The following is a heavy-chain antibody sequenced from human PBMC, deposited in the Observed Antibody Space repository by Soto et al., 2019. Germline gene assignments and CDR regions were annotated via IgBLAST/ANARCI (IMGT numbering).Heavy chain of an antibody. V-gene: IGHV3-30-3*01. J-gene: IGHJ6*02. CDR3: AKDRVYDRSRSGDYYDMDV. D-gene: IGHD3-22*01. CDR2: ISYDGNKK. CDR1: GFTFSTYA. Sequence: GGSLRLSCVASGFTFSTYALHWVRQAPGKGLEWVAVISYDGNKKYYVDPVKGRFTISRDNSKNTMYLQMNSLRPEETAVYYCAKDRVYDRSRSGDYYDMDVWGQGTTVTVSS.